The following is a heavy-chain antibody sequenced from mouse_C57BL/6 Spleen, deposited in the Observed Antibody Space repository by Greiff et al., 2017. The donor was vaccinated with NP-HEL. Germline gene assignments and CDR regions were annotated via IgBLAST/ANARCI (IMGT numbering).Heavy chain of an antibody. Sequence: EVQGVESGGGLVQPKGSLKLSCAASGFSFNTYAMNWVRQAPGKGLEWVARIRSKSNNYAKYYADSVKDRFTISRDDSESMLYLQMNNLKTEDTAMYYCVRGGNYFYYFDYWGQGTTLTVSS. J-gene: IGHJ2*01. V-gene: IGHV10-1*01. CDR3: VRGGNYFYYFDY. CDR2: IRSKSNNYAK. CDR1: GFSFNTYA. D-gene: IGHD2-1*01.